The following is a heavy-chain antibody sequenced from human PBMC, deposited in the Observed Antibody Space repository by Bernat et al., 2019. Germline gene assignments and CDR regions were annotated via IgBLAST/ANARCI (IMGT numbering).Heavy chain of an antibody. CDR3: ARHLGKYDSSGYYYDY. V-gene: IGHV4-39*01. D-gene: IGHD3-22*01. CDR2: IYYSGRT. J-gene: IGHJ4*02. CDR1: GCSISSNSYY. Sequence: QLQLQESGPGLVKPSETLSLTCTVSGCSISSNSYYWGWIRQPPGKGLEWIGSIYYSGRTYHNPSLKSRLTISVDTAKNQFSLKLSSVTAADTAVYYCARHLGKYDSSGYYYDYWGQGTLVTVSS.